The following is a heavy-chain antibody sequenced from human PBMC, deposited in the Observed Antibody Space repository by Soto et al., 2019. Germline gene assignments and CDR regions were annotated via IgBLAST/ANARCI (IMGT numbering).Heavy chain of an antibody. CDR2: IVPIFGTT. Sequence: QVQLVQSGAEVKKPGSSVKVSCKVSGGTFSNYAIDWVRLAPGHGLEWMGGIVPIFGTTYYTQKFQGSATSITDDSTTTAYLEMSSLRSENTSIYYCARGEAVAGLYNYHGLDVWGHGTEVTVSS. CDR3: ARGEAVAGLYNYHGLDV. J-gene: IGHJ6*02. D-gene: IGHD6-19*01. V-gene: IGHV1-69*05. CDR1: GGTFSNYA.